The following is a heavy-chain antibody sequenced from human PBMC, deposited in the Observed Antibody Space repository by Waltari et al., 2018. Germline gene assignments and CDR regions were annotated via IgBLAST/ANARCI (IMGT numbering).Heavy chain of an antibody. CDR2: INPNSGDT. CDR1: GYTFTDFF. J-gene: IGHJ4*02. D-gene: IGHD3-3*01. V-gene: IGHV1-2*06. Sequence: QVQLVQSGAEVKKSGASVKVSCKASGYTFTDFFIHLVRQAPGQGLEWRGRINPNSGDTSYAQRFQGRVTMTGDTSITTAYMELTGLRSDDTAIYYCARSGGGTTTFGVAEWGQGSLVTVSS. CDR3: ARSGGGTTTFGVAE.